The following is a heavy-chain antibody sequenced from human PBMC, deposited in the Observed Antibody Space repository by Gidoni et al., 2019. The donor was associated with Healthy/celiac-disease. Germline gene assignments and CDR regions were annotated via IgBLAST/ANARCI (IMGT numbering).Heavy chain of an antibody. J-gene: IGHJ6*02. CDR1: GFTVSSNY. D-gene: IGHD6-13*01. V-gene: IGHV3-53*02. Sequence: EVQLVETGGGLIQPGGSLRLSCAASGFTVSSNYMSGVRQAPGKGLEWVSVIYSGGSTYYADAVKGRFTISRDNSKNTLYLQMNSLRAEDTAVYYCARDRIAAAGADYYYGMDVWGQGTTVTVSS. CDR2: IYSGGST. CDR3: ARDRIAAAGADYYYGMDV.